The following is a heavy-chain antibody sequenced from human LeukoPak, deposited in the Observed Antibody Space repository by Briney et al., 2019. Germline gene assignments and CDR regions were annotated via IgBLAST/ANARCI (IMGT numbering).Heavy chain of an antibody. J-gene: IGHJ4*02. D-gene: IGHD1-26*01. CDR3: TRVVLVGTTYSYFDY. CDR2: TRKKTNSYTT. Sequence: GGSLRLSCAASGFTFSTYSMNWVRQAPGKGLEWVGRTRKKTNSYTTEYAASVKGRFTISRDDSKNSLYLQMNSLKAEDTAVYYCTRVVLVGTTYSYFDYWGQGTLVTVSS. CDR1: GFTFSTYS. V-gene: IGHV3-72*01.